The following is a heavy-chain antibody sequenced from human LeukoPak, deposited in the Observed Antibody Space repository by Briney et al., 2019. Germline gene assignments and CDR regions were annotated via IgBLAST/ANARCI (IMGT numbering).Heavy chain of an antibody. Sequence: PSGTLSLTCAVSGGSISSSNWWSWVRPPPGKGLEWSGEIYHSGITNYNPSLKSRVTISVDKSKNQFSLKLSSVTAADTAVYYCARELSGDYPDWYFDLWGRGTLVTVSS. CDR2: IYHSGIT. CDR1: GGSISSSNW. J-gene: IGHJ2*01. V-gene: IGHV4-4*02. D-gene: IGHD4-17*01. CDR3: ARELSGDYPDWYFDL.